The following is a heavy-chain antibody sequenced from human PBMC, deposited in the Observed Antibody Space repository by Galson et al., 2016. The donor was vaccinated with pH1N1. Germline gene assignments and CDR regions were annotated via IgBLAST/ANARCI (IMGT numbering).Heavy chain of an antibody. Sequence: SLRLSCAASGFTFSSYEMNWVRQAPGKGLEWVSYIGSSGTTIYYADSVKGRFTISIDNAKNSLYLQMNSLRAEDTAVYYCARVDMILAEEYGMDVWGQGTTVTVSS. CDR1: GFTFSSYE. CDR3: ARVDMILAEEYGMDV. V-gene: IGHV3-48*03. D-gene: IGHD3-22*01. J-gene: IGHJ6*02. CDR2: IGSSGTTI.